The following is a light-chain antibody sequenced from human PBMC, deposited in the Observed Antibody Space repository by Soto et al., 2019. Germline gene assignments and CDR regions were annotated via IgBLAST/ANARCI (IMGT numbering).Light chain of an antibody. CDR3: CSYAGSSTFV. J-gene: IGLJ1*01. CDR2: EGS. CDR1: SSDLGSYNV. Sequence: QSVLTQPASVSGSPGQSITLSCTGTSSDLGSYNVVSWYQQHPGKAPKLMIYEGSKRPSGVSYRFSGSKSGNTASLTIPGLQTEDEADYYCCSYAGSSTFVFGTGTKVTLL. V-gene: IGLV2-23*01.